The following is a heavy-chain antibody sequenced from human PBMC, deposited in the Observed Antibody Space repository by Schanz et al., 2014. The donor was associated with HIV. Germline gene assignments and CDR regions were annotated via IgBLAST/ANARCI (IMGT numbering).Heavy chain of an antibody. CDR3: RGYRFYYGVDF. Sequence: EVQVVESGGGLVQPGGSLRLSCTTSGFIFSDHFMGWVRQAPGKGLEWVARSRVKSDSYATEYAASVTGRFTISRDDSKXXXXXXXXSXNIEDTAVYYCRGYRFYYGVDFWGQGTTVTVS. CDR2: SRVKSDSYAT. J-gene: IGHJ6*02. V-gene: IGHV3-72*01. D-gene: IGHD5-18*01. CDR1: GFIFSDHF.